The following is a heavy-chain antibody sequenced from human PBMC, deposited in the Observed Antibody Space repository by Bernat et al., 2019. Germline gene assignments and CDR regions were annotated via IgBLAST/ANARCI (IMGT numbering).Heavy chain of an antibody. CDR1: GFSFSSYA. CDR3: ARGRGRYYYDSSCYGDAFDI. CDR2: ISGSGGST. V-gene: IGHV3-23*01. J-gene: IGHJ3*02. Sequence: EVQLLESGGGLIQPGGSLRLSCAASGFSFSSYAMTWVRQAPGKGLEWVSGISGSGGSTSYADSVKGRFTISRDNAKNTLYLQMNSLRAEDTAVYYCARGRGRYYYDSSCYGDAFDIWGQGKMVNGSS. D-gene: IGHD3-22*01.